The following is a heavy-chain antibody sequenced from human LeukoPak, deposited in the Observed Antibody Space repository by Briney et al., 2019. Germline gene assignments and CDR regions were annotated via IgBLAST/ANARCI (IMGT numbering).Heavy chain of an antibody. D-gene: IGHD3-10*01. CDR2: IYPGDSDT. CDR1: GYSFTSYW. V-gene: IGHV5-51*01. Sequence: GESLKISCKGSGYSFTSYWIGWVRQMPGKGLEWMGIIYPGDSDTRYSPSFQGQVTISADKSISTAYLQWSSLKASDTAMYYCARLGGSGSYYKRGGDTKYYFDYWGQGTLVTVSS. J-gene: IGHJ4*02. CDR3: ARLGGSGSYYKRGGDTKYYFDY.